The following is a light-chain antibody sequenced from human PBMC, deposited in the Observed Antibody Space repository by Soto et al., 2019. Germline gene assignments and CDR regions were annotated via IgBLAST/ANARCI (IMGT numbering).Light chain of an antibody. V-gene: IGKV1-5*03. CDR3: QQYNTYSRT. CDR1: QNINIW. CDR2: KAS. Sequence: DIQMTQSPSTLSASVGDRVTITCRASQNINIWLAWYQHKPGTAPKVLIYKASTLETGVPTRFSGSGSGTEFTLTLSGLQPDDFATYYCQQYNTYSRTFGQGTTVVIK. J-gene: IGKJ2*01.